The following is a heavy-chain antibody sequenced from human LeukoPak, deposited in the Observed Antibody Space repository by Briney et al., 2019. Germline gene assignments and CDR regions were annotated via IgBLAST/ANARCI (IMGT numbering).Heavy chain of an antibody. D-gene: IGHD2-2*01. CDR2: TYYRSKWYN. CDR1: GDSVSSNSAA. V-gene: IGHV6-1*01. J-gene: IGHJ3*02. Sequence: SQTLSLTCAISGDSVSSNSAAWNWIRQSPSRGLEWLGRTYYRSKWYNDYAVSVKSQITINTDTSKNQFRLQVNSMTPEDTAVYYCARVRCSSTSCYLEAFDIWGQGTLVTVSS. CDR3: ARVRCSSTSCYLEAFDI.